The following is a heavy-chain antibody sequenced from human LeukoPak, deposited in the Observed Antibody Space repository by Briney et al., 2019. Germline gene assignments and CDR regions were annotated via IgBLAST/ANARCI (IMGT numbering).Heavy chain of an antibody. Sequence: GGSLRLSCAASGFTFSSYAMHWVRQAPVKGLEWVAVISYDGSNKYYADSVKGRFTISRDNSKNTLYLQMNSLRAEDTAVYYCARDRIAAADYWGQGTLVTVSS. CDR2: ISYDGSNK. CDR3: ARDRIAAADY. D-gene: IGHD6-13*01. V-gene: IGHV3-30*04. CDR1: GFTFSSYA. J-gene: IGHJ4*02.